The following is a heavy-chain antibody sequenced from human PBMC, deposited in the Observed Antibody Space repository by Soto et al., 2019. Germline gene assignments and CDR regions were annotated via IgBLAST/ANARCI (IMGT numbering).Heavy chain of an antibody. J-gene: IGHJ4*02. CDR2: IDPNSGVT. Sequence: ASVKVSCKASGGTFSSYAISWVRQAPGQGLEWMGGIDPNSGVTKYAQKFQGRVTVTRDTSISTTYMELSSLTSDDTAVYYCAKENFKFDSWGQGTLVTVSS. CDR3: AKENFKFDS. V-gene: IGHV1-2*02. CDR1: GGTFSSYA. D-gene: IGHD1-7*01.